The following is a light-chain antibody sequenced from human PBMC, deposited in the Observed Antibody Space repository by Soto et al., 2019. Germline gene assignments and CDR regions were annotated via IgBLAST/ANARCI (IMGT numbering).Light chain of an antibody. CDR3: SSYAGSNNFDV. CDR2: EVT. J-gene: IGLJ1*01. V-gene: IGLV2-8*01. CDR1: SSDVGGYNY. Sequence: QSALTQPPSASGSPGQSVTISCTGTSSDVGGYNYVSWYQQHPGKAPKLVIYEVTKRPSGVPDRFSGSKSGNTASLTVPGLQAEDEADYYCSSYAGSNNFDVFGPGTKLTVL.